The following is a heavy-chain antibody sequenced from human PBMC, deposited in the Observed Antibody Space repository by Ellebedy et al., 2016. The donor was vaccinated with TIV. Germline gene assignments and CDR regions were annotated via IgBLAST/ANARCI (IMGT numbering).Heavy chain of an antibody. V-gene: IGHV3-15*01. D-gene: IGHD1-26*01. CDR1: RFPFSNAW. CDR2: IKGRTDAGTT. Sequence: GESLKISXAASRFPFSNAWMSWVRQAPGKGLEWVGRIKGRTDAGTTDYAAPVKGRFTISRDDSKNTLYLQMNSLKTEDTAVYYCTTTGGATFDYWGQGTLVTVSS. J-gene: IGHJ4*02. CDR3: TTTGGATFDY.